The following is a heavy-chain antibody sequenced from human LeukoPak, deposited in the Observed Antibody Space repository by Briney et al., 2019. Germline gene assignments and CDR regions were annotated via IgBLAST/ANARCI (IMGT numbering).Heavy chain of an antibody. V-gene: IGHV3-30-3*01. CDR1: GFTFSSYA. D-gene: IGHD6-19*01. J-gene: IGHJ4*02. CDR3: AKGASSGWAFFDY. CDR2: ISYDGSNK. Sequence: PGGSLRLSCAASGFTFSSYAMHWVRQAPGKGLEWVAVISYDGSNKYYADSVKGRFTISRDNSKNTLYLQMNSLRAEDTAVYYCAKGASSGWAFFDYWGQGTLVTVSS.